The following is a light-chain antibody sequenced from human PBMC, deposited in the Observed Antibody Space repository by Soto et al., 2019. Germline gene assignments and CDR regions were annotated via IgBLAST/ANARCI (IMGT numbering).Light chain of an antibody. V-gene: IGLV4-60*02. CDR1: SGHVSYL. CDR2: LEGTGKY. Sequence: QPVLTQSSSASASLGSSVKLTCTLSSGHVSYLIAWHQQQPGKAPRYLMKLEGTGKYNKGSGVSDRFSGSSSGADRYVSISDLQFEYEADYYGRTWAHNIWVFGGGTKLTVL. J-gene: IGLJ3*02. CDR3: RTWAHNIWV.